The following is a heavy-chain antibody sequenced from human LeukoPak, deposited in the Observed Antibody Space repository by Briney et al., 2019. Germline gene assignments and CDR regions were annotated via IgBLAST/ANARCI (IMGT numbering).Heavy chain of an antibody. CDR1: GFTFSSYW. D-gene: IGHD2-15*01. Sequence: GGSLRLSCAASGFTFSSYWMHWVRQAPGKGLVWVSRINDDGSSTSYADSVKGRFTISRDNAKNTLYLQMSSLRAEDTAVYYCARVFCSGSSCSHFDYWGQGTLVAVSS. J-gene: IGHJ4*02. CDR3: ARVFCSGSSCSHFDY. CDR2: INDDGSST. V-gene: IGHV3-74*01.